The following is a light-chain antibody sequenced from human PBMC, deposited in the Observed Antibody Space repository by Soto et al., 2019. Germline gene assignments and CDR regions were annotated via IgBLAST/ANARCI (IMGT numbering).Light chain of an antibody. CDR3: QHYGSSWT. CDR1: QSVSSSY. J-gene: IGKJ1*01. CDR2: GAS. Sequence: EIVLTQSPATLSLSPVERATLSCRASQSVSSSYLAWYQQKPGQAPRLLIYGASSRATGIPDRFSGSGSGTDFTLTISRLEPEDFAVYYCQHYGSSWTFGQGTKVDIK. V-gene: IGKV3-20*01.